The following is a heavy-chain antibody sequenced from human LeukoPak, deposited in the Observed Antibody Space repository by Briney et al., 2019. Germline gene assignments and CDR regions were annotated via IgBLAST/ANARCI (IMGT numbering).Heavy chain of an antibody. J-gene: IGHJ6*03. Sequence: ASVKVSCKASGYTFTGYYMHWVRQAPGQGLEGMGWINPNSGGTNYAQKFQGRVTMTRDTSISTAYMELSRLRSDDTAVYYCARSLTYGPYYYYMDVWGKGTTVTVSS. CDR3: ARSLTYGPYYYYMDV. CDR2: INPNSGGT. D-gene: IGHD3-10*01. CDR1: GYTFTGYY. V-gene: IGHV1-2*02.